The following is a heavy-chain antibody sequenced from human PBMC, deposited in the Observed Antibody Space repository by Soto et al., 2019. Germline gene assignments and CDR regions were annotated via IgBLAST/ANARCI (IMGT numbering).Heavy chain of an antibody. Sequence: QVQLQQSGPGLVKPSQTLSLTCAISGDSVSSNSATWTWIRQSPSRGLEWLGRTYYRSKWYNDYAVSVKSRITINPDTSKIQFSLQLNSVTPEDTAVYYCENGTDAMGVWGQGTTVTVSS. CDR3: ENGTDAMGV. D-gene: IGHD1-1*01. V-gene: IGHV6-1*01. CDR2: TYYRSKWYN. J-gene: IGHJ6*02. CDR1: GDSVSSNSAT.